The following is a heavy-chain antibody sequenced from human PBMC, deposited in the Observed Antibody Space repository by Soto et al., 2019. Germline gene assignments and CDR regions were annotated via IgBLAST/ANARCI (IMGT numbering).Heavy chain of an antibody. CDR1: GFTFSSYG. D-gene: IGHD6-13*01. V-gene: IGHV3-33*06. CDR3: AKVAAAGTSTYYYYYYMDV. Sequence: QVQLVESGGGVVQPGRSLRLSCAASGFTFSSYGMHWVRQASGKGLEWVAVIWYDGSNKYYADSVKGRFTISRDNSKNTLYLLMNSLRAEDTAVYYCAKVAAAGTSTYYYYYYMDVWGKGTTVTVSS. J-gene: IGHJ6*03. CDR2: IWYDGSNK.